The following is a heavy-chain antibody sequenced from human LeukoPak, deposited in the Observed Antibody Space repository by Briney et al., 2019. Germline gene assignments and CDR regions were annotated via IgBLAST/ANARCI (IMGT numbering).Heavy chain of an antibody. CDR1: GYPFTSYW. CDR2: IYPGDSDT. CDR3: ARGYAEHQYYYGMDV. J-gene: IGHJ6*02. Sequence: GESLQISCKGSGYPFTSYWIGWVRQMPGKGLEWMGIIYPGDSDTRYSPSFQGQVTISADKSISTAYLQWSSLKASDTAMYYCARGYAEHQYYYGMDVWGQGTTVTVSS. D-gene: IGHD5-12*01. V-gene: IGHV5-51*01.